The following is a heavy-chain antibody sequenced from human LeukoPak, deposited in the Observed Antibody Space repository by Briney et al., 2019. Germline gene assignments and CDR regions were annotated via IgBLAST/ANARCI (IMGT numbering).Heavy chain of an antibody. J-gene: IGHJ6*02. V-gene: IGHV1-2*02. CDR3: AREVGATPYYYYGMDV. Sequence: GASVKVSCKASGYTFTGYYMHWVRQAPGQGLEWMGWINPNSGGTNYAQKFQGRVTMTRDTSINTAYMELSRLRSDDTAVYYCAREVGATPYYYYGMDVWGQGTTVTVSS. CDR1: GYTFTGYY. CDR2: INPNSGGT. D-gene: IGHD1-26*01.